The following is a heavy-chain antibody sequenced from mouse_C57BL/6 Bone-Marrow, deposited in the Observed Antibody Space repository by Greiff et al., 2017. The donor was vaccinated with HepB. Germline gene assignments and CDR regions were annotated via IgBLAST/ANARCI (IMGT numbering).Heavy chain of an antibody. CDR3: ARDEHYYGSSYWYFDV. V-gene: IGHV5-16*01. J-gene: IGHJ1*03. Sequence: EVQLMESEGGLVQPGSSMKLSCTASGITFSDYYMSWVRQVPEKGLEWVANINYDGSSTYYLDSLKSRFIISRDNAKNILYLQMSSLKSEDTATYYCARDEHYYGSSYWYFDVWGTGTTVTVSS. D-gene: IGHD1-1*01. CDR1: GITFSDYY. CDR2: INYDGSST.